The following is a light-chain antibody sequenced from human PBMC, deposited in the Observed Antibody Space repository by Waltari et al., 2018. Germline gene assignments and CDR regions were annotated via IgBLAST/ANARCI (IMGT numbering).Light chain of an antibody. CDR2: GAS. J-gene: IGKJ1*01. CDR3: QQYNSWPPWT. CDR1: QSVDSN. V-gene: IGKV3-15*01. Sequence: EIVMTQSPATLSVSPGERVTLSCRASQSVDSNLAWYQQELGQPPRLLIYGASIRATGIPARFSGSGSGTEFTLTISSLQSEDFAVYYCQQYNSWPPWTFGQGTKVDIK.